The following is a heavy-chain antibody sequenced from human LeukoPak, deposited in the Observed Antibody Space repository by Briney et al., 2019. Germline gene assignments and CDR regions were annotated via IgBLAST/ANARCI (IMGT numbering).Heavy chain of an antibody. V-gene: IGHV4-39*01. D-gene: IGHD3-3*01. J-gene: IGHJ3*02. Sequence: SETLSLTCSVSGGSISSSTYYWGWIRQPPGKGLEWIGAIYYSGSTYYNPSLKSRVTISVDTSKNQFFLKLSSVTAADTAVYYCAKPRAITIFGVVIQDAFDIWGQGTMVTVSS. CDR2: IYYSGST. CDR1: GGSISSSTYY. CDR3: AKPRAITIFGVVIQDAFDI.